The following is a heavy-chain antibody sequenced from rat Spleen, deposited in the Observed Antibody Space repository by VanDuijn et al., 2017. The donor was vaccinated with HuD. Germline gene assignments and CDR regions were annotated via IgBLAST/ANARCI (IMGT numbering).Heavy chain of an antibody. V-gene: IGHV4-2*01. J-gene: IGHJ2*01. Sequence: EVQLVESGGGLVQPGRSLKLSCAASGFNFNGYWMAWVRRSPGKWLEWIGDISEGGSTVKYTPSLKDKFTISNDNAQNTLYLQMSKLGSEDKAIYYCARANSTRYFDYWGQGVMVTVSS. CDR2: ISEGGSTV. D-gene: IGHD1-11*01. CDR3: ARANSTRYFDY. CDR1: GFNFNGYW.